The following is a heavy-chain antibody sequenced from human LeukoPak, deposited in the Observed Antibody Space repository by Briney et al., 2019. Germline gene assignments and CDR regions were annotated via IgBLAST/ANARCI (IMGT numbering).Heavy chain of an antibody. V-gene: IGHV4-34*01. D-gene: IGHD3-22*01. Sequence: SETLSLTCAVYGGSFSGYYWSWIRQPPGKGLGWIGEINHSGSTNYNPSLKSRVTISVDTSKNQFSLKLSSVTAADTAVYYCARRRASYYYDSSGRPIHRAYYFDYWGQGTLVTVSS. CDR2: INHSGST. J-gene: IGHJ4*02. CDR1: GGSFSGYY. CDR3: ARRRASYYYDSSGRPIHRAYYFDY.